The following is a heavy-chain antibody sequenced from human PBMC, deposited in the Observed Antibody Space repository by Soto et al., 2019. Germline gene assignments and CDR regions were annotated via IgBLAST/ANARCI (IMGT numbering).Heavy chain of an antibody. Sequence: QLQLQESGPGLVKPSETLSLTCTVSGGSISSSSYYWGWIRQPPGKGLEWIGSIYYSGSTYYNPSLKSRVTISVDTSKNQFSLKLSSVTAADTAVYYCASPLWDSSGWVGRRFDYWGQGTLVTVSS. CDR3: ASPLWDSSGWVGRRFDY. D-gene: IGHD6-19*01. CDR1: GGSISSSSYY. V-gene: IGHV4-39*01. CDR2: IYYSGST. J-gene: IGHJ4*02.